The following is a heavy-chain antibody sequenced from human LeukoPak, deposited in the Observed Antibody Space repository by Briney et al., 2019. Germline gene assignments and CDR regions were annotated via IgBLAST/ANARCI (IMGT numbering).Heavy chain of an antibody. CDR1: GGSISSGSYY. Sequence: PSETLSLTCTVSGGSISSGSYYWSWIRQPAGKGLEWIGRIYTSGSTNYNPSLKSRVTISVDTSKNQFSLNLSSVTAADTAVYYCARFSSIAAAFDYWGRGTLVTVSS. J-gene: IGHJ4*02. CDR3: ARFSSIAAAFDY. V-gene: IGHV4-61*02. D-gene: IGHD6-13*01. CDR2: IYTSGST.